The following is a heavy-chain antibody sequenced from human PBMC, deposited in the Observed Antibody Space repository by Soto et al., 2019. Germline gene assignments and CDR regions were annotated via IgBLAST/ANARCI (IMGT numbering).Heavy chain of an antibody. CDR1: GDSMTSSSYY. J-gene: IGHJ5*02. V-gene: IGHV4-39*01. CDR3: ARHTRNQFDP. Sequence: SETLSLTCTVSGDSMTSSSYYWGWIRQPPGKGLEWIGSIYYSERTSYNSGSTYYSPSLKSRVTISGDTSKCQFSLNLSSVTAADTAVYYCARHTRNQFDPWGQGTLVTVSS. CDR2: IYYSERTSYNSGST.